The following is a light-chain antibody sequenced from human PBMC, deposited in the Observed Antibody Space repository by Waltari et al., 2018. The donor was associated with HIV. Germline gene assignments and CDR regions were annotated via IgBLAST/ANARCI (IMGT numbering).Light chain of an antibody. J-gene: IGKJ1*01. CDR3: QQYNGWPQT. V-gene: IGKV3-15*01. CDR1: QSVSTK. CDR2: DAS. Sequence: EIVLTQSPVTLSVSPGASATVSCRASQSVSTKVAWYQQKHGRAPTLLVYDASTTAPGVLARCSGSGSGTEFTLSILSLQSEDFALYFGQQYNGWPQTFGRGTQMDIK.